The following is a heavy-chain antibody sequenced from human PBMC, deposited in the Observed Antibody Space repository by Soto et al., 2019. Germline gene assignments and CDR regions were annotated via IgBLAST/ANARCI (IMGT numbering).Heavy chain of an antibody. V-gene: IGHV4-4*02. CDR3: ARDALAYDSSGSHSSLGTY. D-gene: IGHD3-22*01. J-gene: IGHJ4*02. CDR1: GGAISSSNW. Sequence: NPSETLSLTCAVSGGAISSSNWWSWVRQPPGKGLEWIGEIYHSGSTNYNPSLKRRVTISVYKSKNQFSLKLSSVTAADTAVYYCARDALAYDSSGSHSSLGTYWGQGXLFTVSS. CDR2: IYHSGST.